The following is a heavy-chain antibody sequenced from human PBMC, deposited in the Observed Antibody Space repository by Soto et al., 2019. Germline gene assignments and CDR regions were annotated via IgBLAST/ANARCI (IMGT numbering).Heavy chain of an antibody. Sequence: QITLNESGPTQVKPRQTLTLTCTFSGFSLTTSGVGVGWIRQAPGKAPEWVALIYWDDDKRYSPSLKSRLTNTKDTPKNWVVLTMADLAPADTATSSCTHRVIRTGFGFVTTTAIYFDFWGQGTPVAVSS. J-gene: IGHJ4*02. D-gene: IGHD3-3*01. CDR1: GFSLTTSGVG. CDR2: IYWDDDK. V-gene: IGHV2-5*02. CDR3: THRVIRTGFGFVTTTAIYFDF.